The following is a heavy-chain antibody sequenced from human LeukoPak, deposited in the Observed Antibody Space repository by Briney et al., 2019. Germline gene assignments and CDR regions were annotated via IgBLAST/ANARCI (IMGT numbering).Heavy chain of an antibody. D-gene: IGHD3-10*01. CDR1: GGSISSGGYY. J-gene: IGHJ6*02. Sequence: SQTLSLTCTVSGGSISSGGYYWSWIRQHPGKGLEWIGYIYYSGSTYYNPSLKSRVTISVDTSKNQFSLKLSSVTAADTAVYYCSGSGKYCYYGMDVWGQGTTVTVSS. CDR3: SGSGKYCYYGMDV. CDR2: IYYSGST. V-gene: IGHV4-31*03.